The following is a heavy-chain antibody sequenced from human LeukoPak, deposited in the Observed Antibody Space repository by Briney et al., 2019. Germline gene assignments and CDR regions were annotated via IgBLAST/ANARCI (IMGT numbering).Heavy chain of an antibody. Sequence: ASVKVSCKASGYTFTSYGISWVRQAPGQGLEWMGWISGYNGNTNYAQKFQGRITMTTETSTSTAYMELRSLRSDGTAVYYCARSDISIVRGAMVWGQGTLVIVSS. CDR3: ARSDISIVRGAMV. J-gene: IGHJ4*02. D-gene: IGHD3-10*01. CDR1: GYTFTSYG. CDR2: ISGYNGNT. V-gene: IGHV1-18*01.